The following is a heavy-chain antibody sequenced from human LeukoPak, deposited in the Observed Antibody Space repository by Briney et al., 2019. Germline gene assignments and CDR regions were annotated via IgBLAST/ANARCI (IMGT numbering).Heavy chain of an antibody. V-gene: IGHV4-59*08. CDR2: IYYSGST. CDR3: ARLKSDSSGYYLFDP. Sequence: SETLSLTCTVSGGSISSYYWSWIRQPPGKGLEWIGYIYYSGSTNYNPSLKSRVTISVDTSKNQFSLKLSSVTAADTAVYYCARLKSDSSGYYLFDPWGQGTLVTVSP. CDR1: GGSISSYY. J-gene: IGHJ5*02. D-gene: IGHD3-22*01.